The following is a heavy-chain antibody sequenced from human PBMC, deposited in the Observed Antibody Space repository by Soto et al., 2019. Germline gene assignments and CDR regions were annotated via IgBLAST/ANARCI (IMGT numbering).Heavy chain of an antibody. D-gene: IGHD4-17*01. V-gene: IGHV4-4*07. CDR2: VYISGST. CDR1: GGSINGFY. Sequence: QVQLQESGPGLVKPSETLSLSCTVSGGSINGFYWSWIRQPAGKGLEWIGRVYISGSTNYNPSLKSRITMSLDTTKSQFSLKLSSVTAADTAVYYCARGFGDYGNYIYFYNWSQGTLVTVSP. J-gene: IGHJ4*02. CDR3: ARGFGDYGNYIYFYN.